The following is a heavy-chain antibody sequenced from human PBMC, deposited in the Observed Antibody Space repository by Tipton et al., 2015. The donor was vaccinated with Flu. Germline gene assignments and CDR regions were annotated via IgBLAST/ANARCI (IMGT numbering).Heavy chain of an antibody. Sequence: SLRLSCRVSGFTFRSYVMTWVRQAPGKGLEWVSSISGPGDNTFYADSVKGRFTISGDNSEDTLYLQMDSLRAEDTAFYFCAKEVEEWDQPNWFDPWGRGTLVTVSS. CDR3: AKEVEEWDQPNWFDP. J-gene: IGHJ5*02. V-gene: IGHV3-23*01. CDR1: GFTFRSYV. CDR2: ISGPGDNT. D-gene: IGHD1-26*01.